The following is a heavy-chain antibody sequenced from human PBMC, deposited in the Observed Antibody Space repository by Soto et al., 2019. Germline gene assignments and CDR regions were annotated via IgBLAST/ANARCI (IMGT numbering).Heavy chain of an antibody. CDR2: IIPILGIA. J-gene: IGHJ4*02. CDR1: GGTFSSYT. V-gene: IGHV1-69*08. CDR3: ARDPPLGYCSGGSCYSD. Sequence: QVPLVQSGAEVKKPGSSVKVSCKASGGTFSSYTISWVRQAPGQGLEWMGRIIPILGIANYAQKFQGRVTITADKSTSTAYMELSSLRSEDTAVYYCARDPPLGYCSGGSCYSDWGQGTLVTVSS. D-gene: IGHD2-15*01.